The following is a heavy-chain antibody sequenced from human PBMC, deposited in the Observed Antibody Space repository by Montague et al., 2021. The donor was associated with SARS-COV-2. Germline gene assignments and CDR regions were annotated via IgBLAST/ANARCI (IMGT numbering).Heavy chain of an antibody. Sequence: PALVKPTQTLTPTCTFSGFSLSTSGVGVGWIRQPPGKALGWLALIYLDDDKRYSPSLKSRLTITKDTSKNQVVLTMTNMDPVDTATYYCARRITIYAFDIWGQGTMVTVSS. CDR1: GFSLSTSGVG. CDR3: ARRITIYAFDI. J-gene: IGHJ3*02. D-gene: IGHD3-3*01. V-gene: IGHV2-5*02. CDR2: IYLDDDK.